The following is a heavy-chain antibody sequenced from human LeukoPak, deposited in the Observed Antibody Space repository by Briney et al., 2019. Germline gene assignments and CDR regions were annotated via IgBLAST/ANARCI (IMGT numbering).Heavy chain of an antibody. CDR3: ARPYGDYLSDAFDI. CDR1: GYTFTSYA. D-gene: IGHD4-17*01. CDR2: INAGNGNT. J-gene: IGHJ3*02. Sequence: ASVKVSCKASGYTFTSYAMHWVRQAPGQRLEWMGWINAGNGNTKYSQKFQGRVTITRDTSASTAYMELSSLRSEDTAVYYCARPYGDYLSDAFDIWGQGTMVTVSS. V-gene: IGHV1-3*01.